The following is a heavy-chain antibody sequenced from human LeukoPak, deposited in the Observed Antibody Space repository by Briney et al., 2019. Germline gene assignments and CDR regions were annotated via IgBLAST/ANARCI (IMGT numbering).Heavy chain of an antibody. CDR1: GYTFTDYF. J-gene: IGHJ4*02. Sequence: ASVKVSCKASGYTFTDYFMHWVRQAPGQGLEWMGWINPNSGGTSYAQKFQGRVTMTSDTSINTAYMELSSLRSDDTAFHYCARLGATTYDYWGQGTLVTVSS. V-gene: IGHV1-2*02. D-gene: IGHD1-26*01. CDR3: ARLGATTYDY. CDR2: INPNSGGT.